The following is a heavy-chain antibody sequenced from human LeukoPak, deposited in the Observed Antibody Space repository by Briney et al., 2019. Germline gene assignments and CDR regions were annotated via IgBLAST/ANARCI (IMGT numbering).Heavy chain of an antibody. CDR2: IYYSGST. CDR1: GASISSSSSY. V-gene: IGHV4-39*07. CDR3: ARLGTQPYYYYDMDV. J-gene: IGHJ6*03. D-gene: IGHD7-27*01. Sequence: PSETLSLTCTVSGASISSSSSYWGWIRQPPGKGMGWIGSIYYSGSTYYNPSLKSRVTISVDTSKNQFSLKLSSVTAADTAVYYCARLGTQPYYYYDMDVWGKGTTVTVSS.